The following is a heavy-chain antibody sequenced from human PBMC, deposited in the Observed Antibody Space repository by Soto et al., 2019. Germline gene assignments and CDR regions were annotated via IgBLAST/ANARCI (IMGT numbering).Heavy chain of an antibody. V-gene: IGHV2-5*02. CDR2: IYWDDEK. CDR3: AHRVYARSDDAFEI. CDR1: GFSLTTSGVG. J-gene: IGHJ3*02. Sequence: QITLKESGPTLVKPTQTLTLTCTFSGFSLTTSGVGVGWIRQPPGKALEWLALIYWDDEKRYRPSLQSRLTITKNTSKNQVDLTVTNMNPADTGTYYCAHRVYARSDDAFEIWGQGTMVYVSS. D-gene: IGHD2-2*01.